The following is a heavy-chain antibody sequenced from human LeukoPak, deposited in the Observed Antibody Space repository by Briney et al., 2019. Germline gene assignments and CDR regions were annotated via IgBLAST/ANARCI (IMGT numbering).Heavy chain of an antibody. CDR3: ARVPRYDSWTYFKRYPLYFDY. V-gene: IGHV3-7*01. CDR1: GFTFSSYW. J-gene: IGHJ4*02. CDR2: IKQDGGEK. Sequence: GGSLRLSCAASGFTFSSYWMSWVRQAPGKGLEWVANIKQDGGEKYYVDSVKGRFTISRDNAKNSLYLQMNSLRAEDTAIYYCARVPRYDSWTYFKRYPLYFDYWGQGTLVTVSS. D-gene: IGHD3-10*01.